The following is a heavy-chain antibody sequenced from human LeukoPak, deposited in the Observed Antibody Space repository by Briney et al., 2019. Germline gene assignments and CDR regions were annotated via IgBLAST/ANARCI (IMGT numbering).Heavy chain of an antibody. J-gene: IGHJ4*02. CDR3: ARVTGYMIEDYFDY. V-gene: IGHV4-39*07. Sequence: SETLSLTCNVSGVSISSSSYYWGWIRQPPGKGLEWIGSIYYSGSTNYNPSLKSRVTISVETSKNQFSLKLSSVTAADTAVYYCARVTGYMIEDYFDYWGQGTLVTVSS. CDR2: IYYSGST. CDR1: GVSISSSSYY. D-gene: IGHD3-22*01.